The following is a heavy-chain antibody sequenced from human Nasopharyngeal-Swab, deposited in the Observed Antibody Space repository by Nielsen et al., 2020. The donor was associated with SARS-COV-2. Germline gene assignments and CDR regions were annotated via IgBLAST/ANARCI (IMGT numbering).Heavy chain of an antibody. CDR2: FSGSGGTT. CDR3: AKDLSYDSSGYYDY. V-gene: IGHV3-23*01. J-gene: IGHJ4*02. CDR1: GVTFSSYA. D-gene: IGHD3-22*01. Sequence: GESLKISCAASGVTFSSYAMSWVRQAPGKGLEWVSSFSGSGGTTYYTDAVKGRFTISRDNSKNTLYLQMNSLRAEDTAVYYCAKDLSYDSSGYYDYWGQGTLVTVSS.